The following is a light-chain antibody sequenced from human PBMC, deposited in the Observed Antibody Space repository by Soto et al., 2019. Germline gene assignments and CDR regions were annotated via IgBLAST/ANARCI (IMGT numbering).Light chain of an antibody. CDR2: AAS. CDR3: QQSYSTLDYT. V-gene: IGKV1-39*01. CDR1: QRISNY. J-gene: IGKJ2*01. Sequence: DIPMTQSPSSLYASVGDRVTITCRASQRISNYLNWYQHKPGKAPRLLIYAASSLQSGVPSRFSGSGYGTDFTLTISSLQPEDFATYYCQQSYSTLDYTFGQGTKVEIK.